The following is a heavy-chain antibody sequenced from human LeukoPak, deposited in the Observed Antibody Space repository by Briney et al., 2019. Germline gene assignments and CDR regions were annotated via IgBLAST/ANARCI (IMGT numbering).Heavy chain of an antibody. CDR3: AREKPPNWGEGAFDI. Sequence: GGSLRLSCAASGFTFSSYAMHWVRQAPGKGLEWVAVISYDGSNKYYADSVKGRFTISRDNSKNTLYLQMNSLRAEDTAVYYCAREKPPNWGEGAFDIWGQGTMVTVSS. CDR1: GFTFSSYA. J-gene: IGHJ3*02. D-gene: IGHD7-27*01. CDR2: ISYDGSNK. V-gene: IGHV3-30-3*01.